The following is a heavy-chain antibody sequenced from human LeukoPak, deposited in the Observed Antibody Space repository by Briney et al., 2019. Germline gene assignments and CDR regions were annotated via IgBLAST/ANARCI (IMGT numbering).Heavy chain of an antibody. V-gene: IGHV3-74*01. D-gene: IGHD6-13*01. J-gene: IGHJ5*02. CDR1: GFTFSSYW. CDR2: INNDGSST. Sequence: GGSLRLSCAASGFTFSSYWMHWVRQAPGKGLVWVSRINNDGSSTSYADSVKGRFTISRDNARNTLYLQMNSLRAEDTAVYYCARPTKEGSSWYWWFDPWGQGTLVTVSS. CDR3: ARPTKEGSSWYWWFDP.